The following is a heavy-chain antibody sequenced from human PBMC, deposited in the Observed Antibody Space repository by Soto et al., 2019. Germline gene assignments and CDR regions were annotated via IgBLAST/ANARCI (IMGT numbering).Heavy chain of an antibody. J-gene: IGHJ6*02. V-gene: IGHV4-4*07. CDR2: IYTSGST. Sequence: SETLSLTXTVSGGSISSYYWSWIRQPAGKGLEWIGRIYTSGSTNYNPSLKSRVTMSVDTSKNQFSLKLSSVTAADTAVYYCARMGDDFWNYGMDVWGQGTTVTVSS. CDR3: ARMGDDFWNYGMDV. CDR1: GGSISSYY. D-gene: IGHD3-3*01.